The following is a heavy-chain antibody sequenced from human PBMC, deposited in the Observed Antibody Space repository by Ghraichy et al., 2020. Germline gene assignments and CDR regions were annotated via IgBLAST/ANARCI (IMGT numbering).Heavy chain of an antibody. CDR3: VKDRGIEWNN. D-gene: IGHD3-16*01. V-gene: IGHV3-23*01. CDR1: GFTFSSYA. J-gene: IGHJ4*02. CDR2: ISSSGSGT. Sequence: GGSLRLSCAASGFTFSSYAMSWVRQAPGKRLEWVSAISSSGSGTYYADSVKGRFAISRDNSRNTLYLQMSSLRAEDTAVYYCVKDRGIEWNNWGQGTLVTVSS.